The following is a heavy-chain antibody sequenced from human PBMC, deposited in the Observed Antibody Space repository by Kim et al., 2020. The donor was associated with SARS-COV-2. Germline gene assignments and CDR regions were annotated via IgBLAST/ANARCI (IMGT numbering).Heavy chain of an antibody. D-gene: IGHD4-4*01. CDR3: AREALYSKHFDY. V-gene: IGHV3-21*01. J-gene: IGHJ4*02. CDR2: ISSSSSYI. Sequence: GGSLRLSCAASGFTFSSYSMNWVRQAPGKGLEWVSSISSSSSYIYYADSVKGRFTISRDNAKNSLYLQMNSLRAEDTAVYYCAREALYSKHFDYWGQGTLVTVSS. CDR1: GFTFSSYS.